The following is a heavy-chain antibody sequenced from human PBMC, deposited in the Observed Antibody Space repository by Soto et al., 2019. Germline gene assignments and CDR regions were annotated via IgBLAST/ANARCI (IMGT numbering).Heavy chain of an antibody. CDR3: ARALSFGSGTFDY. CDR1: GYTFTAYY. D-gene: IGHD1-26*01. CDR2: INPDSGGT. J-gene: IGHJ4*02. Sequence: ASVKVSCKTSGYTFTAYYIHWVRQAPGQGLEWMGCINPDSGGTKYAQKFQGRVTMTRDTSITTAYMDLSSLRSDDTAFYYCARALSFGSGTFDYWGQGTLVTVYS. V-gene: IGHV1-2*02.